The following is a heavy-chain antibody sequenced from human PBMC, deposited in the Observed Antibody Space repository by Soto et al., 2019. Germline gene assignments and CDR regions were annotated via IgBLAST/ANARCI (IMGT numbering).Heavy chain of an antibody. Sequence: GGSLRLSCAASGFTFSSFGMHWVRQAPGKGLEWVTIITYDGRIKYYADSVKGRFTISRDNSKNTLFLQMNSLRTEDTAVYYCAKGGDYGGTEYYFDYWGQGTLVTVSS. V-gene: IGHV3-30*18. CDR2: ITYDGRIK. J-gene: IGHJ4*02. D-gene: IGHD4-17*01. CDR1: GFTFSSFG. CDR3: AKGGDYGGTEYYFDY.